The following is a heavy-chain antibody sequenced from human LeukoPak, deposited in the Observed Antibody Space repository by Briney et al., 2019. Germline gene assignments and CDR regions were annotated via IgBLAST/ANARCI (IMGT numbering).Heavy chain of an antibody. Sequence: GRSLRLSCAASGFTFSSYGMHWVRQAPGQGLEWVAVIWYDGSNKYYADSVKGRFTISRDNSKNTLYLQMNSLRAEDTAVYYCAKDGSGWIDYWGQGTLVTVSS. J-gene: IGHJ4*02. CDR2: IWYDGSNK. CDR3: AKDGSGWIDY. CDR1: GFTFSSYG. V-gene: IGHV3-33*06. D-gene: IGHD6-19*01.